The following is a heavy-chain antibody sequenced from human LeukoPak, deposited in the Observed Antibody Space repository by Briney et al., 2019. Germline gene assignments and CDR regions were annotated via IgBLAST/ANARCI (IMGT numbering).Heavy chain of an antibody. V-gene: IGHV3-23*01. CDR3: AKGSQLVGAINYFDY. J-gene: IGHJ4*02. CDR1: GFTFSDYY. D-gene: IGHD1-26*01. CDR2: ISGSGGST. Sequence: GGSLRLSCAASGFTFSDYYMSWVRQAPGKGLEWVSAISGSGGSTYYADSVKGRFTISRDNSKNTLYLQMNSLRAEDTAVYYCAKGSQLVGAINYFDYWGQGTLVTVSS.